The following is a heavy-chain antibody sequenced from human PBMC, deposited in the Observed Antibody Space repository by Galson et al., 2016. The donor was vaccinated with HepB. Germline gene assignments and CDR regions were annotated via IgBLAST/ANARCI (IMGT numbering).Heavy chain of an antibody. V-gene: IGHV5-51*01. CDR3: GRLSRNATGGYSDY. CDR2: IYPGDSDT. CDR1: GYTFTNYW. Sequence: QSGAEVKKPGESLKISCETSGYTFTNYWIGWVRQVPAKGLEWMGIIYPGDSDTKYSPSFQGHVTLSVDKSITTAYVQWRSLKASDSAIYYCGRLSRNATGGYSDYWGQGILVTVSS. J-gene: IGHJ4*02. D-gene: IGHD2-2*01.